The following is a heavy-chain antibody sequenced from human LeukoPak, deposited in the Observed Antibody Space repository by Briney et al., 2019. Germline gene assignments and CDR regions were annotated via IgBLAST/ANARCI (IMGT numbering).Heavy chain of an antibody. CDR1: GGSFSGYY. D-gene: IGHD3-10*01. J-gene: IGHJ4*02. CDR2: INHSGST. CDR3: ARVGDLYYFDY. V-gene: IGHV4-34*01. Sequence: SETLSLTCAVYGGSFSGYYWSWIRQPPGKGLEWIGEINHSGSTNYNPSLKSRVTISVDTSKNQFSLKLSSVTAADTAVYYCARVGDLYYFDYWDQGTLVTVSS.